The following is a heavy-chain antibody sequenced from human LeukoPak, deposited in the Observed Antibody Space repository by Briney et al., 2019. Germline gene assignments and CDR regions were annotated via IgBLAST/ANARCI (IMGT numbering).Heavy chain of an antibody. J-gene: IGHJ4*02. CDR2: IKQDGSEK. Sequence: LPGGSLRLSCAASGFTFSSYWMSWVRQAPGKGLEWVANIKQDGSEKYYVDSVKGRFTISRDNAKNSLYLQMNSLRAEDTAVYYCARDLMGIAYRGAFYYWGQGTLVTVSS. V-gene: IGHV3-7*03. CDR3: ARDLMGIAYRGAFYY. CDR1: GFTFSSYW. D-gene: IGHD6-13*01.